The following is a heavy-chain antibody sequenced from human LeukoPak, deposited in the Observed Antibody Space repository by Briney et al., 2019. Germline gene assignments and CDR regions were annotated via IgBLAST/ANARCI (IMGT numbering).Heavy chain of an antibody. V-gene: IGHV3-43D*04. CDR1: GFTCDDYA. J-gene: IGHJ4*02. Sequence: AAGNLRLYCAVAGFTCDDYAMQWDRQAPGNDLKWVSVISWDGGSTYYADSVKGRFSISRDNSKNSLYLQMNSLRAEDTALYYCAKDITIFGVVPCFDYWGQGTLVTVSS. CDR2: ISWDGGST. CDR3: AKDITIFGVVPCFDY. D-gene: IGHD3-3*01.